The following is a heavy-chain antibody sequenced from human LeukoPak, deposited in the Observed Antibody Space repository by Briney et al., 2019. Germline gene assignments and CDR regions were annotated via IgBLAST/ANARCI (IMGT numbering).Heavy chain of an antibody. J-gene: IGHJ6*03. CDR3: ARGRPPGGSGSYYLLPPAYYYYMDV. CDR2: IYYSGST. Sequence: PSETLSLTCTVSGGSISSSSYYWGWIRQPPGKGLEWIGRIYYSGSTYYNPSLKSRVTISVDTSKNQFSLKLSSVTAADTAVYYCARGRPPGGSGSYYLLPPAYYYYMDVWGKGTTVTVSS. CDR1: GGSISSSSYY. V-gene: IGHV4-39*07. D-gene: IGHD3-10*01.